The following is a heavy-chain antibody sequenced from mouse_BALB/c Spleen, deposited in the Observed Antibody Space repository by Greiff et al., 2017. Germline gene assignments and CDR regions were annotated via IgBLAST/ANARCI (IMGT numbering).Heavy chain of an antibody. CDR1: GYTFTSYW. D-gene: IGHD2-4*01. CDR3: ARGTMIL. CDR2: INPSTGYT. V-gene: IGHV1-7*01. J-gene: IGHJ4*01. Sequence: VQLQQSGAELEKPGASVKMSCKASGYTFTSYWMHWVKQRPGQGLEWIGYINPSTGYTEYNQKFKDKATLTADKSSSTAYMQLSSLTSEDSAVYYCARGTMILWGQGTSVTVSS.